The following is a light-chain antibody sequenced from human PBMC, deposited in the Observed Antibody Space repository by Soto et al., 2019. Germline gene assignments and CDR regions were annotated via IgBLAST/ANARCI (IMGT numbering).Light chain of an antibody. J-gene: IGKJ1*01. V-gene: IGKV1-5*01. CDR3: QQFYKGWT. CDR1: QSVGRS. CDR2: GVS. Sequence: DIQMTQSPSTLSASVGDRVTITCRASQSVGRSLAWYQQHPGKAPKLLIYGVSTLESGVPSRFSGFGSGTEFTLSISSLQPGDFGTYYCQQFYKGWTFGQGTRV.